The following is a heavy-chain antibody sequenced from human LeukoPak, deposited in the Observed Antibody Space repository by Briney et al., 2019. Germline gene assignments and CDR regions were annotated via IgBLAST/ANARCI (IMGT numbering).Heavy chain of an antibody. D-gene: IGHD1-26*01. Sequence: SETLSLTCIVSDGSISSSSYNWDWIRQPPGKGLEWIGSIYYSRSTYYNPSLKSRVTISVDTSKNQFSLKLTSVTAADTAVYYCARDWEGLDVWGQGTTVTVSS. CDR1: DGSISSSSYN. J-gene: IGHJ6*02. CDR2: IYYSRST. CDR3: ARDWEGLDV. V-gene: IGHV4-39*07.